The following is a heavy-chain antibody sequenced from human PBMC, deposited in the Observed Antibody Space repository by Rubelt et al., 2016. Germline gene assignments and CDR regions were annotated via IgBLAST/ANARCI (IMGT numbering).Heavy chain of an antibody. D-gene: IGHD3-3*01. CDR2: IYWDDDK. J-gene: IGHJ4*02. V-gene: IGHV2-5*02. CDR3: AHSANYDFWSGYYSIAYFDY. CDR1: GFSLSTSGVG. Sequence: QITLKESGPTLVKPTQTLTLTCTFSGFSLSTSGVGVGWIRQPPGKALEWLALIYWDDDKRYSPSLKSRLTITNDTSKNQVVLTMTNMDPVDTATYYCAHSANYDFWSGYYSIAYFDYWGQGTLVTVSS.